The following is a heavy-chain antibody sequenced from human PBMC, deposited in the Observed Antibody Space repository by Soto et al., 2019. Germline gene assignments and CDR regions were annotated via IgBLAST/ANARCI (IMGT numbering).Heavy chain of an antibody. CDR2: IKEDGSEK. J-gene: IGHJ3*01. CDR1: GFIFSDYW. Sequence: TGGSLRLSCAASGFIFSDYWMNWVRQAPGKGLEWVANIKEDGSEKYYVDSVKGRFTISRDNAKNSLYLQMNSLRAEDTAVYYCAKIGSSTWYTWAFDVWGQGTMVTVS. V-gene: IGHV3-7*01. CDR3: AKIGSSTWYTWAFDV. D-gene: IGHD6-13*01.